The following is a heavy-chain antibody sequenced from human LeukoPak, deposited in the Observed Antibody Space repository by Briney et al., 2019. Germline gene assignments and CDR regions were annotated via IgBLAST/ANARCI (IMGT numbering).Heavy chain of an antibody. CDR3: ANFGCDSTRCLDY. Sequence: GGSLRLSCAASGFTFSTYVMSWVRQAPGKGLEWVSAISGSGDKTYYTDSVKGRFTISRDNSKNTLYLQMNSLRAEDTAVYYCANFGCDSTRCLDYWGQGTLVTVSS. J-gene: IGHJ4*02. V-gene: IGHV3-23*01. CDR1: GFTFSTYV. D-gene: IGHD2-2*01. CDR2: ISGSGDKT.